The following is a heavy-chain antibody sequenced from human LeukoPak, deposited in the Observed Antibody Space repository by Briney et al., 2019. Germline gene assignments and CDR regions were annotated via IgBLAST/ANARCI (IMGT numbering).Heavy chain of an antibody. D-gene: IGHD3-22*01. CDR3: ARVEHYYDSTHEEDAFDI. CDR1: GGSISSGGYY. J-gene: IGHJ3*02. V-gene: IGHV4-30-2*01. Sequence: PSETLSLTCTVSGGSISSGGYYWSWIRQPPGKGLEWIGYIYHSGSTYYNPSLKSRVTISVDTSKNQFSLKLSSVTAADTAVYYCARVEHYYDSTHEEDAFDIWGQGTMVTVSS. CDR2: IYHSGST.